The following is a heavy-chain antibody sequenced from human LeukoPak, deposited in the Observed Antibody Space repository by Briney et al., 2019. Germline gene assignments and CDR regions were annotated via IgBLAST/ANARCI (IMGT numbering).Heavy chain of an antibody. CDR3: TNPQWELRGLTDY. CDR2: ISNDGSNK. CDR1: GFTFSSYG. J-gene: IGHJ4*02. D-gene: IGHD1-26*01. V-gene: IGHV3-30*18. Sequence: GSLRLCCAASGFTFSSYGRRWGRPARGKGLWCGAVISNDGSNKNYAVSVKGRFTVSRYNSKNTLYLQMYSLRAADTSIYYCTNPQWELRGLTDYWGRGTLVTVSS.